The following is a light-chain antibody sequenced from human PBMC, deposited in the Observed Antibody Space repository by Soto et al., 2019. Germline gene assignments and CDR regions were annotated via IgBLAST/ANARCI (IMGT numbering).Light chain of an antibody. CDR2: GAS. Sequence: EIEMTQSPATLCVSPGEGATLSCRANQSVRSNLAWYQQKPGQAPRHLIYGASTRGTGVPPRFSGSGSGTEFPLTISNLQSEDFGVYYCQQYENWPPYTFGQGTKVEIK. CDR3: QQYENWPPYT. CDR1: QSVRSN. V-gene: IGKV3-15*01. J-gene: IGKJ2*01.